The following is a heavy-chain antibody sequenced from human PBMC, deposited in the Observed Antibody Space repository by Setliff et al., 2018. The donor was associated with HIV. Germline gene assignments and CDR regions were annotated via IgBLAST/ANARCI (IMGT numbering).Heavy chain of an antibody. CDR3: ARGGYSSGWSDMDV. J-gene: IGHJ6*03. Sequence: SETLSLTCTVSGGSISSYYWSWIRQPPGKGLEWIGYIYYSGRTNYNPSLKIRFTISVDTAKNQFSLKLSSVTAADTAVYYCARGGYSSGWSDMDVWGKGTTVTVSS. V-gene: IGHV4-59*01. CDR1: GGSISSYY. D-gene: IGHD6-19*01. CDR2: IYYSGRT.